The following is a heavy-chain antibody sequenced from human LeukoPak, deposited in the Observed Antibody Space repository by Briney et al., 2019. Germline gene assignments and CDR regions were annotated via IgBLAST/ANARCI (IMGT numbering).Heavy chain of an antibody. CDR2: IWYDGSNK. V-gene: IGHV3-33*01. CDR1: GFTFSSYG. D-gene: IGHD1-14*01. Sequence: GGSLRLSCAASGFTFSSYGMHWVRQAPGKGLEWVAVIWYDGSNKYYADSVKGRFTISRDNSKNTLYLQMNSLRAEDTAVYYCARRSYILSTNYYYGMDVWGQGTTVTVSS. CDR3: ARRSYILSTNYYYGMDV. J-gene: IGHJ6*02.